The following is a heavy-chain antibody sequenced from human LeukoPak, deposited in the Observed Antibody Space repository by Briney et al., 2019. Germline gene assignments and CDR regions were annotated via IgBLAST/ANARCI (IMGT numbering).Heavy chain of an antibody. CDR1: GYSFTSYW. D-gene: IGHD6-19*01. J-gene: IGHJ4*02. CDR3: ARFITGYSRGWYFDY. V-gene: IGHV5-51*01. CDR2: IYPGDSDT. Sequence: GESLKISCKGSGYSFTSYWIGWVRQMPGKGLEWMGIIYPGDSDTRYSPSFQGQVTISADKSISTAYLQWSSRKASDTAMYYCARFITGYSRGWYFDYWGQGTLVTVSS.